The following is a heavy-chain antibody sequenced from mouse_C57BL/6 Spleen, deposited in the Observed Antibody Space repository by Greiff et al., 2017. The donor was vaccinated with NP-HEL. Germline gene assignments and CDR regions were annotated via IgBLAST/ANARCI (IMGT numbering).Heavy chain of an antibody. J-gene: IGHJ2*01. CDR2: ISSGSSTI. Sequence: EVQLVEPGGGLVKPGGSLKLSCAASGFTFSDYGMHWVRQAPEKGLEWVAYISSGSSTIYYADTVKGRFTFSIDNAKNTLFLQMTSLRSEVTALYYCTKWINYVLDYWGQGTTLTVSS. CDR3: TKWINYVLDY. CDR1: GFTFSDYG. V-gene: IGHV5-17*01. D-gene: IGHD2-1*01.